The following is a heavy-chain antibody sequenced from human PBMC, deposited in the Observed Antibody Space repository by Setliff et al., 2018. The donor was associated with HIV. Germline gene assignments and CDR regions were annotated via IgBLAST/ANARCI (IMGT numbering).Heavy chain of an antibody. CDR1: GYSFTSNW. V-gene: IGHV5-51*01. CDR3: ARRASKASLDY. Sequence: GESLKISCKGSGYSFTSNWIGWVRQMPGKGLEWMGIIYPGDSDTRYSPSFPGRVTISADKSINTAYLQWSSLQASDTAMYYCARRASKASLDYWGQGTLVTVSS. CDR2: IYPGDSDT. J-gene: IGHJ4*02.